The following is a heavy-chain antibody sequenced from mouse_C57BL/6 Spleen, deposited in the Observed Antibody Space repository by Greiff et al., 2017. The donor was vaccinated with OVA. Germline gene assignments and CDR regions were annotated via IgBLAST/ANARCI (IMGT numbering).Heavy chain of an antibody. J-gene: IGHJ2*01. V-gene: IGHV5-9-1*02. D-gene: IGHD1-1*01. Sequence: EVQLVESGEGLVKPGGSLKLSCAASGFTFSSYAMSWVRQTPEKRLEWVAYISSGGDYIYYADTVKGRFTISRDNSRNTLYLQMSSLKSEDTAMYYCTREGGLRDDSSYYDYWGQGTTLTVSS. CDR2: ISSGGDYI. CDR1: GFTFSSYA. CDR3: TREGGLRDDSSYYDY.